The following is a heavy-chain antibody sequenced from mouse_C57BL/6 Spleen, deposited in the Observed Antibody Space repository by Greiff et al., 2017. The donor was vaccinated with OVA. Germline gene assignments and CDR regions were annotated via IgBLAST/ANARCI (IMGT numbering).Heavy chain of an antibody. D-gene: IGHD3-3*01. V-gene: IGHV1-52*01. CDR2: IDPSDSET. Sequence: QVQLQQSGAELVRPGSSVKLSCKASGYTFTSYWMHWVKQRPIQGLEWIGNIDPSDSETHSNQKFKDKATLTVDKSSSTAYMQLSSLTSEDSAVYYCARFSGTGYYFDDWGQGTTLTVSS. J-gene: IGHJ2*01. CDR1: GYTFTSYW. CDR3: ARFSGTGYYFDD.